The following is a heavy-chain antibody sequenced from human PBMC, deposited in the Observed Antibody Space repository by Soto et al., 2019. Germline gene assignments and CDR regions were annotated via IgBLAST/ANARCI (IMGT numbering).Heavy chain of an antibody. CDR3: ANANYDFLSGYGY. J-gene: IGHJ4*02. Sequence: EVQLVESGGGLVQPGGSLRLSCAASGFTFSNYAMSWVRQAPGKGLERVSAISGSGGSTYYADSVKGRFTISRDNSKNTLYLHMNSLRAGDTAVYYCANANYDFLSGYGYWGQGTLVTVSS. CDR2: ISGSGGST. D-gene: IGHD3-3*01. CDR1: GFTFSNYA. V-gene: IGHV3-23*04.